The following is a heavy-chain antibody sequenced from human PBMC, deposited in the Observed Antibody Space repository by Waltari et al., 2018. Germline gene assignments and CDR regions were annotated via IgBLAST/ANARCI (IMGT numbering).Heavy chain of an antibody. CDR3: ARGGRIQLWLRDADFDY. D-gene: IGHD5-18*01. CDR1: GGSFSGYY. J-gene: IGHJ4*02. Sequence: QVQLQQWGAGLLKPSETLSLTCAVYGGSFSGYYWSWIRQPPGKGLEWIGEINHSGSTNHNPALKSRVTISVDTSKNQFSLKLSSVTAADTAVYYCARGGRIQLWLRDADFDYWGQGTLVTVSS. V-gene: IGHV4-34*01. CDR2: INHSGST.